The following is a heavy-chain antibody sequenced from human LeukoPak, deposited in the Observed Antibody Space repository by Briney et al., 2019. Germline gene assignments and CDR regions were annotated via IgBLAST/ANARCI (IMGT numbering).Heavy chain of an antibody. Sequence: GGSLRLSCAASGFAVSGNYMSWVRQAPGKGLEWVSAIYSGGITTHYADSVKGRFTISRDSSKNTLYLQMNSLRAGDTAVYYCARQQSDSYWYLDLWGRGTLVTVSS. CDR3: ARQQSDSYWYLDL. J-gene: IGHJ2*01. D-gene: IGHD2-21*02. CDR2: IYSGGITT. CDR1: GFAVSGNY. V-gene: IGHV3-53*01.